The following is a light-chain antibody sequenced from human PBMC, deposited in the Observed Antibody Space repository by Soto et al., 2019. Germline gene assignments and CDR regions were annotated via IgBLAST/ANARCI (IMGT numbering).Light chain of an antibody. CDR3: QQLGSLPLT. V-gene: IGKV1-9*01. J-gene: IGKJ5*01. CDR1: QGIRSS. CDR2: AAS. Sequence: FTTSPSCVSLSXGDRVTITXXASQGIRSSLAWYQQKPGEAPKLLIYAASNLPSGVPSRFSGSGYGTEFTLTISRLEPEDFARYYCQQLGSLPLTFGQGTRLDIK.